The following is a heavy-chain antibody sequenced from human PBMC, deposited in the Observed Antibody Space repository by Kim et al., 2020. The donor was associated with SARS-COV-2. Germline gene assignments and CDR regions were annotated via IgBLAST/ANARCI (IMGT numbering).Heavy chain of an antibody. V-gene: IGHV3-49*04. CDR2: FRSKAYGGTT. CDR1: GFTFGVYA. D-gene: IGHD2-2*01. J-gene: IGHJ5*02. Sequence: GGSLRLSCTAFGFTFGVYAMTWVRQAPGKGLGWVGFFRSKAYGGTTESAASVKGRFTISRDDSKSIAYLQMNSLKTEDTAVYYCTRVGGSFYCSSTSCYAEAWGQGTLVTVSS. CDR3: TRVGGSFYCSSTSCYAEA.